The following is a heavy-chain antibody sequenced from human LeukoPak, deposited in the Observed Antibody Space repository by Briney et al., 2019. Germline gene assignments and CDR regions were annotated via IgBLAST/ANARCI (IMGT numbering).Heavy chain of an antibody. J-gene: IGHJ4*02. V-gene: IGHV3-21*01. CDR3: ARYYYDSSGYWTTMGFDY. CDR1: GFTFSSYA. CDR2: ISSSSSYI. D-gene: IGHD3-22*01. Sequence: NPGGSLRLSCAASGFTFSSYAMSWVRQAPGKGLEWVSSISSSSSYIYYADSVKGRFTISRDNAKNSLYLQMNSLRAEDTAVYYCARYYYDSSGYWTTMGFDYWGQGTLVTVSS.